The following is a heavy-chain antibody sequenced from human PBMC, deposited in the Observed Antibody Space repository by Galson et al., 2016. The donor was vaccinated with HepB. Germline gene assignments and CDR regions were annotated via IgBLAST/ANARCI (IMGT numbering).Heavy chain of an antibody. D-gene: IGHD5-24*01. CDR2: XYYXXXT. J-gene: IGHJ6*02. CDR3: ARHRDESHSYGMDV. CDR1: GGSISSSSYY. Sequence: LSLTCTVSGGSISSSSYYWGWIRQPPGKGXXWIXXXYYXXXTYXXSSLKSRVXISGEPPKNQVSXKLSSVXAAXTAVYYCARHRDESHSYGMDVWGQGTTVTVSS. V-gene: IGHV4-39*01.